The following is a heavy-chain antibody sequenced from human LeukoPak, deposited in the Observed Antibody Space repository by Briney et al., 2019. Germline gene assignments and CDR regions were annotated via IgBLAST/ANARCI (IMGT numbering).Heavy chain of an antibody. V-gene: IGHV1-2*02. CDR3: ARGSIVGATFDYFEY. CDR2: INPNSGGT. D-gene: IGHD1-26*01. Sequence: ASVKVSCKASGYTFTGYYIHWVRQAPGQGLEWMGWINPNSGGTNYAQKFQGRVTMTRDTSISTAYMDLSRLRSDDTAVNYCARGSIVGATFDYFEYWGQGTLVTVSS. CDR1: GYTFTGYY. J-gene: IGHJ4*02.